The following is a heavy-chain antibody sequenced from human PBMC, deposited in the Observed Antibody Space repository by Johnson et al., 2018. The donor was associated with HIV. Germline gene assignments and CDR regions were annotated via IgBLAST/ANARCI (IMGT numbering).Heavy chain of an antibody. CDR3: ANYYDSSGYLNPDAFDI. D-gene: IGHD3-22*01. CDR2: INWNGGST. J-gene: IGHJ3*02. Sequence: VQLVESGGGVVRPGGSLRLSCAASGSTFDDYGMSWVRQAPGKGLEWVSGINWNGGSTGYADSVKGRFTISRDNAKNSLYLQMNSLRAEDTALYYCANYYDSSGYLNPDAFDIWGQGTMVTVSS. V-gene: IGHV3-20*04. CDR1: GSTFDDYG.